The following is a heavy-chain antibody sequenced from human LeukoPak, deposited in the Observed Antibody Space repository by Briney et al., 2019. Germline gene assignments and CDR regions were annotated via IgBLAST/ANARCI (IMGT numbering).Heavy chain of an antibody. Sequence: PGRSLRLSCAASGFTFSSYAMHWVRQAPGKGLEWVAVISCDGSNKYYADSVKGRFTISRDNSKNTLYLQMNSLRAEDTAVYYCAREGRIAVAGGSNWFDPWGQGTLVTVSS. CDR2: ISCDGSNK. CDR1: GFTFSSYA. J-gene: IGHJ5*02. CDR3: AREGRIAVAGGSNWFDP. D-gene: IGHD6-19*01. V-gene: IGHV3-30*04.